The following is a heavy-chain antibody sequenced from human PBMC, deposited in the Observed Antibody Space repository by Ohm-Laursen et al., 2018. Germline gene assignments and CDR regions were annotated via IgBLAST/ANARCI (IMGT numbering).Heavy chain of an antibody. CDR3: AREAMVTTEGIDY. J-gene: IGHJ4*02. D-gene: IGHD4-17*01. V-gene: IGHV3-74*01. CDR1: GFTFSRYW. CDR2: ISSDGTDT. Sequence: SLRLPCAAAGFTFSRYWMHWVRQAPGKGLVWVSRISSDGTDTYYADSVKGRFTISRDNGKNTLYLQMNSLRAEDTAVYYCAREAMVTTEGIDYWGQGTLVTVSS.